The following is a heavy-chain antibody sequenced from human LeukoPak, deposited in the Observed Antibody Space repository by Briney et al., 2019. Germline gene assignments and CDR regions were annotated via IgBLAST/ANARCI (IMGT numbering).Heavy chain of an antibody. Sequence: GGSLRLSCAASGFTFSNAWMSWVRQAPGKGLEWDGRIKSKTDGGTADYAAPVKGRFTISRDDSKNTLYLQMNSLKTEDTAVYYCTTRYPYYYDSSGYYPFDYWGQGTLVTVSS. J-gene: IGHJ4*02. CDR1: GFTFSNAW. CDR2: IKSKTDGGTA. V-gene: IGHV3-15*01. CDR3: TTRYPYYYDSSGYYPFDY. D-gene: IGHD3-22*01.